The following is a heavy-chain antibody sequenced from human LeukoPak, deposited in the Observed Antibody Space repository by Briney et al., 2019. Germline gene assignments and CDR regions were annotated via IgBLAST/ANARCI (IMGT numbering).Heavy chain of an antibody. CDR3: ARRVLMDV. Sequence: PSETLSLTCTVSGASINSGTYYWGWIRQPPGKGLEWIGTIYHSGSTYYNPSLKSRVNISVDTSKNQFSLKLSSVTAADTAVYYCARRVLMDVWGKGTTVTVSS. CDR2: IYHSGST. CDR1: GASINSGTYY. J-gene: IGHJ6*03. V-gene: IGHV4-39*07.